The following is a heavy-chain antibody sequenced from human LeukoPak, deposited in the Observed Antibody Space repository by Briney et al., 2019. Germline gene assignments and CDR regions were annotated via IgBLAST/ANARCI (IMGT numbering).Heavy chain of an antibody. J-gene: IGHJ3*02. V-gene: IGHV1-2*02. D-gene: IGHD1-26*01. CDR3: AKDVGPDTFDI. CDR1: GYTFVGYY. CDR2: INPNTGGT. Sequence: GASVKVSCKTSGYTFVGYYIHWVRQAPGQGLEWVGWINPNTGGTDYAQKFQGRVTMTRDTSISTAYMELSGLESDDTAMYYCAKDVGPDTFDIWGQGTMVTVSS.